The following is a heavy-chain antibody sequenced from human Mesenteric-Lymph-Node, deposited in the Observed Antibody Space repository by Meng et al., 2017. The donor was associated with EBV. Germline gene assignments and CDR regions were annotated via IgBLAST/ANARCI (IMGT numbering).Heavy chain of an antibody. CDR2: YYNSGST. V-gene: IGHV4-39*01. CDR3: ARQGPSGRTFDY. D-gene: IGHD1-26*01. Sequence: QLQLQESGPGLVKPSETLSLTCTVSGGSISSSSYYWGWIRQPPGKGLEWIGTYYNSGSTHYNPSLKSRVTISVDMSNNQFSLRLISVTAADTAAYYCARQGPSGRTFDYWGQGTLVTVSS. J-gene: IGHJ4*02. CDR1: GGSISSSSYY.